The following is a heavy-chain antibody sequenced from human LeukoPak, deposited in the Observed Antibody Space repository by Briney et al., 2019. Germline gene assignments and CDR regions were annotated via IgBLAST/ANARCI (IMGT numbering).Heavy chain of an antibody. CDR2: ITRSSNYR. Sequence: GGSLRLSCAASGFAFNNYSMNWVRQAPGKGLEWVSSITRSSNYRYYSDSMKGRFTISRDNSKNTLYLQMNSLRAEDTAVYYCAKDLGGSYHNFDYWGQGTLVTVSS. CDR3: AKDLGGSYHNFDY. J-gene: IGHJ4*02. V-gene: IGHV3-21*04. D-gene: IGHD1-26*01. CDR1: GFAFNNYS.